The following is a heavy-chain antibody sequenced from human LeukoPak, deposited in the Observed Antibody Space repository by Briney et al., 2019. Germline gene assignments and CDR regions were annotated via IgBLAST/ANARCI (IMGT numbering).Heavy chain of an antibody. CDR3: ARSKSSFYYMDV. CDR2: IIPIFGTA. V-gene: IGHV1-69*05. D-gene: IGHD3-10*01. Sequence: SVRVSCKASGGTFSTYAISWVRQAPGQGLEWMGGIIPIFGTAKYAQQLQGRATITTDESTSTAYMELSSLRSEDTAVYYCARSKSSFYYMDVWGKGTTVTVSS. CDR1: GGTFSTYA. J-gene: IGHJ6*03.